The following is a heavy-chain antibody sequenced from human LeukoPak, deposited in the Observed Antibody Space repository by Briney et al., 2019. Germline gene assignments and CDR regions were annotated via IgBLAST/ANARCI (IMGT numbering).Heavy chain of an antibody. J-gene: IGHJ4*02. V-gene: IGHV4-59*01. CDR3: ARLYSSSLGRVFDY. Sequence: PSETLSLTCTVSGGSISSYYWSWIRQPPGKGLEWIGYIYYSGSTNYSPSLKSRVTISVDTSKNQFSLKLSSVTAADTAVYSCARLYSSSLGRVFDYWGQGTLVTVSS. CDR1: GGSISSYY. CDR2: IYYSGST. D-gene: IGHD6-13*01.